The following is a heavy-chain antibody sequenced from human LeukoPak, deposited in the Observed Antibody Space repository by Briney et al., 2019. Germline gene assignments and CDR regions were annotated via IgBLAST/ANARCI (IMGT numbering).Heavy chain of an antibody. CDR3: ARAVSALWFDP. J-gene: IGHJ5*02. V-gene: IGHV4-59*01. Sequence: PSETLSLTCTVSGGSISSYYWRWIRQPPGKGLEWIGYIYYSGSTNYNPSLKSRVTISVDTSKNQFSLKLSSVTAADTAVYYCARAVSALWFDPWGQGTLVTVSS. CDR2: IYYSGST. D-gene: IGHD1-14*01. CDR1: GGSISSYY.